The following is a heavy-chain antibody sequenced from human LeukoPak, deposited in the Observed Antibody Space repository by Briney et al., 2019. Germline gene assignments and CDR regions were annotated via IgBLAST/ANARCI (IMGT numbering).Heavy chain of an antibody. CDR2: LYSDGNT. V-gene: IGHV3-53*01. CDR3: ARGVEPLAANTLAY. Sequence: GGSLRLSCAASGFTVITNDMTWVGQAPGKGLEWVSVLYSDGNTKYADSVQCPFTISRDNSNNTLYLEMNSLSPDDTAVYYCARGVEPLAANTLAYWGQGTLVTVSS. CDR1: GFTVITND. J-gene: IGHJ4*02. D-gene: IGHD1-14*01.